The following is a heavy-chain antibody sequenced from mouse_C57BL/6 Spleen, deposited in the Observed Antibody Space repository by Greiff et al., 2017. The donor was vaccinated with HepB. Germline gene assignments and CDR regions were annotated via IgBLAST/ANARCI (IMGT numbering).Heavy chain of an antibody. D-gene: IGHD1-1*01. J-gene: IGHJ4*01. CDR3: AREDYYGSSPYAMDY. V-gene: IGHV1-80*01. Sequence: QVQLQQSGAELVKPGASVKISCKASGYAFSSYWMNWVKQRPGKGLEWIGQIYPGDGDTNYNGKFKGKATLTVDKPSSTAYMQLSSLTSEDSAVYYCAREDYYGSSPYAMDYWGQGTSVTVSS. CDR2: IYPGDGDT. CDR1: GYAFSSYW.